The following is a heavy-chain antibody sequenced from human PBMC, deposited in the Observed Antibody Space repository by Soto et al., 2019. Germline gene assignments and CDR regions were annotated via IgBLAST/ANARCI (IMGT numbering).Heavy chain of an antibody. CDR1: GFTFSSYG. J-gene: IGHJ4*02. CDR3: AKESPRMVSTGYVDY. CDR2: ISYDGSNK. Sequence: PGGSLRLSCAASGFTFSSYGMHWVRQAPGKGLEWVAVISYDGSNKYYADSVKGRFTISRDNSKNTLYLQMNSLRAEDTAVYYCAKESPRMVSTGYVDYWGQGTLVT. V-gene: IGHV3-30*18. D-gene: IGHD2-8*01.